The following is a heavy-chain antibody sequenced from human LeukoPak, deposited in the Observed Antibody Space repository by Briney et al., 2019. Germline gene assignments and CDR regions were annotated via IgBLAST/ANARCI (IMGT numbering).Heavy chain of an antibody. CDR3: ARDRYNYHFDY. D-gene: IGHD5-24*01. V-gene: IGHV4-4*07. CDR1: GGSISGYY. CDR2: FYTSGST. Sequence: SETLSLTCTFSGGSISGYYWSWIRQPVGKGLEWIGRFYTSGSTYYNPSLKSRVTMSVDTSKNHFSLKLSSVTAADTALYYCARDRYNYHFDYWGQGTLVTVSS. J-gene: IGHJ4*02.